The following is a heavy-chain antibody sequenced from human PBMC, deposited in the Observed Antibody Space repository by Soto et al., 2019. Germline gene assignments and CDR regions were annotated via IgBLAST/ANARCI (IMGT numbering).Heavy chain of an antibody. Sequence: QVQLVQSGAEVMKPGSSVKVSCKASGGTFSNYAISWVRQAPGQGLEWMGGIIPIFGTTYYAQKFQGRVTSIADESTTTVYLELSSLRSEDTAMYYCARVEAVAGIYNYHGLDVWCQGTAVSVSS. V-gene: IGHV1-69*12. CDR3: ARVEAVAGIYNYHGLDV. D-gene: IGHD6-19*01. CDR1: GGTFSNYA. CDR2: IIPIFGTT. J-gene: IGHJ6*02.